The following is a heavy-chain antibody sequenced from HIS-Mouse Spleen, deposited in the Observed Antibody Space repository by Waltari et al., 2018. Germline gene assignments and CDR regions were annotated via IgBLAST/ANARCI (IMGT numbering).Heavy chain of an antibody. CDR1: GCPISSSSYH. J-gene: IGHJ2*01. Sequence: QLQLQESGPGLVKPPETLSFTCTVSGCPISSSSYHWGWIRQPPGKGLEWIGSIYYRGSTYYNPSLKSRVTISVETSKNQFSLKLSSVTAADTAVYYCAREIPYSSSWYDWYFDLWGRGTLVTVSS. CDR3: AREIPYSSSWYDWYFDL. CDR2: IYYRGST. V-gene: IGHV4-39*07. D-gene: IGHD6-13*01.